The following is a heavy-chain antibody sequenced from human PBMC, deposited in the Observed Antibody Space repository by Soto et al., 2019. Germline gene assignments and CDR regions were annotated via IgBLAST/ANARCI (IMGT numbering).Heavy chain of an antibody. V-gene: IGHV1-69*13. Sequence: GASVKVSCKASGGTFSGYDINWVRQAPGQGLEWMGGIIPIIGTANYAQKFQGRVTITADESTSTAYMELSSLRSGDTAVYYCAEGETVVVPAAGRTDSSSSYSSYGMDVWGQGTTVTVSS. CDR1: GGTFSGYD. CDR3: AEGETVVVPAAGRTDSSSSYSSYGMDV. J-gene: IGHJ6*02. D-gene: IGHD2-2*01. CDR2: IIPIIGTA.